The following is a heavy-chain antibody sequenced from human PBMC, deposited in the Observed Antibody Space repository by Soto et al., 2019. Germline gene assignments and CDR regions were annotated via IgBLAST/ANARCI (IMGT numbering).Heavy chain of an antibody. J-gene: IGHJ4*02. V-gene: IGHV3-23*01. CDR3: AKVKYDPGLSTPDY. CDR2: FSGSGGST. CDR1: GFTFSSYA. D-gene: IGHD2-2*01. Sequence: EVQLLESGGGLVQPGGSLRLSCAASGFTFSSYAMSWVRQAPGKGLEWVSAFSGSGGSTYYADSVKGRFTISRDNSKNTLYLQMNSLRAEDTAVYYCAKVKYDPGLSTPDYWGQGTLVTVSS.